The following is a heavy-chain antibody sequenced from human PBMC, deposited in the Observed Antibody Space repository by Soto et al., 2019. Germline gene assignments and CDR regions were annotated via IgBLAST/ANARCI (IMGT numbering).Heavy chain of an antibody. CDR1: GGSISSGGYS. CDR3: ARGVLPDY. Sequence: LSLTCAVSGGSISSGGYSWSWIRQPPGKGLEWIGYIYHSGSTYYNPSLKSRVTISVDRSKNQFSLKLSSVTAADTAVYYCARGVLPDYWGQGTLVTVSS. J-gene: IGHJ4*02. V-gene: IGHV4-30-2*01. CDR2: IYHSGST. D-gene: IGHD3-10*01.